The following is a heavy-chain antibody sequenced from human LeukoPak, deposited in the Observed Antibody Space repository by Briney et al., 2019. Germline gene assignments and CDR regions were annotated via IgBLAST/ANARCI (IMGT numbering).Heavy chain of an antibody. CDR3: AKTRITMIVVVTDDAFDI. D-gene: IGHD3-22*01. J-gene: IGHJ3*02. CDR2: ISGSGGST. CDR1: GFTFSSYA. V-gene: IGHV3-23*01. Sequence: PGGSLRLSCAASGFTFSSYAMSWVRQAPGKGLEWVSAISGSGGSTYYADSVKGRFTISRDNSKNTLYLQMNSLRAEDTAVYYCAKTRITMIVVVTDDAFDIWGQGTMVTVSS.